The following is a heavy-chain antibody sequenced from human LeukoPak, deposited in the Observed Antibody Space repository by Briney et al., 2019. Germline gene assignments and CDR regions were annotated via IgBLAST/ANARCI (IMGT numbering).Heavy chain of an antibody. CDR3: AREDYDSSGYYYGTY. CDR1: GGSVSSGSYY. J-gene: IGHJ4*02. D-gene: IGHD3-22*01. V-gene: IGHV4-61*01. CDR2: IYYSGST. Sequence: SETLSLTCTVSGGSVSSGSYYWSWIRQPPGKGLEWIGYIYYSGSTNYNPSLKSRVTISVDTSKDQFSLKLSSVTAADTAVYYCAREDYDSSGYYYGTYWGQGTLVTVSS.